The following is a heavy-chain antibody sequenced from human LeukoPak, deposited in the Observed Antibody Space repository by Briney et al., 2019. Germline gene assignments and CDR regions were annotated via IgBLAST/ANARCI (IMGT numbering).Heavy chain of an antibody. CDR3: ARPRGGVNTVPAIGALDI. V-gene: IGHV1-69*06. CDR2: IIPIFGTA. Sequence: GASVKVSCKASGGTFSSYAISWVRQAPGQGLEWMGGIIPIFGTANYAQKFQGRVTITADKSTSTAYMELSSLISEDTAVYYCARPRGGVNTVPAIGALDIWGQGTMVTVSS. J-gene: IGHJ3*02. CDR1: GGTFSSYA. D-gene: IGHD4-17*01.